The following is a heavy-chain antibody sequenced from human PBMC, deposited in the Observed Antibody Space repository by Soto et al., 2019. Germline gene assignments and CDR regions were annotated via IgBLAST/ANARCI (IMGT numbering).Heavy chain of an antibody. Sequence: QITLKGSGPTLVKPTQTLTLTCTLSGISLSTSGVGLGWIRQTPGKALEWLALVYWNDDKHYSPSLKSRLTITKDTSKNQAILTMTNMDPVGTATYYCARGLATLPVFAFDIWGQGTVVTVSS. CDR2: VYWNDDK. J-gene: IGHJ3*02. D-gene: IGHD1-1*01. CDR3: ARGLATLPVFAFDI. CDR1: GISLSTSGVG. V-gene: IGHV2-5*01.